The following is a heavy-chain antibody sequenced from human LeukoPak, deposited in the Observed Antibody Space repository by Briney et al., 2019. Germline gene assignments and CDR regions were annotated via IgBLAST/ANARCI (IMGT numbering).Heavy chain of an antibody. CDR2: IYYSGTT. Sequence: SETLSLTCTVSGGSISDYDWSWIRQPPGKGLEWIGYIYYSGTTNYNPSVKSRVTISVDTSTNQFSLKLTSVIAADTAVYFCARSSRGAAAGFDYWGQGTLVTVSS. D-gene: IGHD6-13*01. CDR1: GGSISDYD. CDR3: ARSSRGAAAGFDY. V-gene: IGHV4-59*01. J-gene: IGHJ4*02.